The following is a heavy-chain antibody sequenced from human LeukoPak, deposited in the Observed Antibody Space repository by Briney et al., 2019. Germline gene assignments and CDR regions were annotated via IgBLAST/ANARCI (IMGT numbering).Heavy chain of an antibody. CDR3: ARASRDYYDSSGLLDY. Sequence: PETLSLTRAVSGGSTTSDYWWNWVRQPPGKRLEWIGEIYHSGRTNFNPSIKSRVAISLDKSNSQFSLTLNSVTAADTAVYYCARASRDYYDSSGLLDYWGQGALVTVSS. J-gene: IGHJ4*02. V-gene: IGHV4-4*03. CDR2: IYHSGRT. D-gene: IGHD3-22*01. CDR1: GGSTTSDYW.